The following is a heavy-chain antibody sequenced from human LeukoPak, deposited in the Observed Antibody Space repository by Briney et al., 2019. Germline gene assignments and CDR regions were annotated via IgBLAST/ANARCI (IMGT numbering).Heavy chain of an antibody. V-gene: IGHV4-39*01. D-gene: IGHD2-15*01. CDR2: IYHSGST. CDR1: GGSIDSRSYY. CDR3: ARRSEFDNTHYHYFDY. J-gene: IGHJ4*02. Sequence: NPSETLSLTCTVSGGSIDSRSYYWDWIRQAPGKGPEWIGTIYHSGSTEYNPSLKSRVAIFVDTSKNQFSLILHSVAAADTAVYYCARRSEFDNTHYHYFDYWGQGALVTVSS.